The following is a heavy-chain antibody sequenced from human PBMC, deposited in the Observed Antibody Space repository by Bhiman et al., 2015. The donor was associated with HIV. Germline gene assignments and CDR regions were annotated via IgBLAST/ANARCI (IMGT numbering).Heavy chain of an antibody. J-gene: IGHJ4*02. D-gene: IGHD2-21*02. Sequence: EVQLVESGGGLVKPGGSLRLSCAASGFSFSSYSMNWVRQAPGKGLEWVSTIGSSSSYKYYADSVKGRFSISRDNAKNSLYLQMNSLRAEDTAVYYCARDPGGGYFGDYWGQGTLVTVSS. CDR3: ARDPGGGYFGDY. CDR1: GFSFSSYS. V-gene: IGHV3-21*03. CDR2: IGSSSSYK.